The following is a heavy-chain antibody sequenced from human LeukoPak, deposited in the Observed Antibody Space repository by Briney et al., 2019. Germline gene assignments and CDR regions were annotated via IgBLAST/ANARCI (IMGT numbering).Heavy chain of an antibody. CDR1: GFTFSSYA. Sequence: GGSLRLSCAASGFTFSSYAMSWVRQAPGKGLEWVSATSGSGGSTYYADSVKDRFTISRDNSKNTLYLQMDSLRAEDTAVYYCAKQWIQLWSPPDYWGQGTPVTVSS. V-gene: IGHV3-23*01. CDR3: AKQWIQLWSPPDY. D-gene: IGHD5-18*01. J-gene: IGHJ4*02. CDR2: TSGSGGST.